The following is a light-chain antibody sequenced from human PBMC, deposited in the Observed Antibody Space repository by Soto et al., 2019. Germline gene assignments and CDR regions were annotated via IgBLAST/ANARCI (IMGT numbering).Light chain of an antibody. V-gene: IGKV4-1*01. CDR1: QSVLLSSNETNF. Sequence: DIVMTQSPDSLAVSLGEGAPINCESSQSVLLSSNETNFLAWYQQTPGQPPKXXFYWASTRDSAVPDLFSASGSGTDFTLTINSLQAADVEVYDCQQYYSSPETFGQGTKVDIK. CDR2: WAS. CDR3: QQYYSSPET. J-gene: IGKJ1*01.